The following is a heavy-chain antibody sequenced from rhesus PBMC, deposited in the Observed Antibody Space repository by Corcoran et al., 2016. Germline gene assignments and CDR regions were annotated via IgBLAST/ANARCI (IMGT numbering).Heavy chain of an antibody. CDR3: ASSSGSWPYFDY. CDR1: GGPSRSNW. D-gene: IGHD6-25*01. CDR2: ISSSGGTT. Sequence: QLLQESGPGLVKPSETLSLSCAVSGGPSRSNWWSWSRQPPGKGREWIGRISSSGGTTNYNPSFKGRVTISTDTSKNQLSLQLSSVTAADTAVYYCASSSGSWPYFDYWGQGVLVTVSS. V-gene: IGHV4-173*01. J-gene: IGHJ4*01.